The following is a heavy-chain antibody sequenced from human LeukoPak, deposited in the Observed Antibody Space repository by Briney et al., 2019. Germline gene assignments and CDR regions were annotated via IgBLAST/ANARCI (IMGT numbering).Heavy chain of an antibody. J-gene: IGHJ4*02. Sequence: GGSLRLSCAASGFTFSSYSVNWVRQAPGKGLEWVSSISSSSSYIYYADSVKGRFTISRDNAKNSLYLQMNSLRAEDTAVYYCARGRATYYDFWSGIFDYWGQGTLVTVSS. CDR1: GFTFSSYS. D-gene: IGHD3-3*01. CDR2: ISSSSSYI. CDR3: ARGRATYYDFWSGIFDY. V-gene: IGHV3-21*01.